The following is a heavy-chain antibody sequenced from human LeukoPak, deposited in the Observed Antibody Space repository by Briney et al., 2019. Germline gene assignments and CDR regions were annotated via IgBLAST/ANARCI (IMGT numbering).Heavy chain of an antibody. CDR1: GGTFSSYA. V-gene: IGHV1-69*04. CDR3: ARAGPSGYSSRY. D-gene: IGHD6-19*01. CDR2: IISILGIA. Sequence: GASVKVSCKASGGTFSSYAISWVRQAPGQGLEWMGRIISILGIANYAQKFQGRVTITADESTSTAYMELSSLRSEDTAVYYCARAGPSGYSSRYWGQGTLVTVSS. J-gene: IGHJ4*02.